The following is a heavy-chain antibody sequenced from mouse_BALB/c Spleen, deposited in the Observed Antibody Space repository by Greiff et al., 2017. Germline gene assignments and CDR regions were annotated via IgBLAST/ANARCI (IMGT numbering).Heavy chain of an antibody. CDR1: GFSLTSYD. V-gene: IGHV2-9-2*01. Sequence: QVQLKESGPGLVAPSQSLSITCTVSGFSLTSYDISWIRQPPGKGLEWLGVIWTGGGTNYNSAFMSRLSISKDNSKSQVFLKMNSLQTDDTAIYYCVRDRVYDYGFAYWGQGTLVTVSA. CDR2: IWTGGGT. J-gene: IGHJ3*01. D-gene: IGHD2-4*01. CDR3: VRDRVYDYGFAY.